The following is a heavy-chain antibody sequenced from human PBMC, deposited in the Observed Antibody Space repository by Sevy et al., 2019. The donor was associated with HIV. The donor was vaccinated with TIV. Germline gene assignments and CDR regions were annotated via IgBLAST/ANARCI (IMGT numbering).Heavy chain of an antibody. D-gene: IGHD3-3*01. J-gene: IGHJ4*02. Sequence: GGSLRLSCTASGFTFSNHGMHWVRQAPGKGPEWVAIIWYDGSNIYYADSAKGGFAISRDNSRNKLYLQMYDLRPEDTAVYYGVRESSHDFWSGYWGYLDYWGQGTLVTVSS. V-gene: IGHV3-33*01. CDR2: IWYDGSNI. CDR3: VRESSHDFWSGYWGYLDY. CDR1: GFTFSNHG.